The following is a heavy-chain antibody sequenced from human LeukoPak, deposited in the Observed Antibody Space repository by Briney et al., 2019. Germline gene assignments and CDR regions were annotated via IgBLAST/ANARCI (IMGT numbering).Heavy chain of an antibody. CDR2: IYPGDSDI. J-gene: IGHJ4*02. V-gene: IGHV5-51*01. CDR3: ARWRAEYYFDY. D-gene: IGHD1-14*01. Sequence: GESLKISCKGSGYKFTSYWIGWVRQMPGKGLEWMGIIYPGDSDIRYSPSFQGQVTLSADKSLSTAYLQWTSLQASDTAIYYCARWRAEYYFDYWGQGTLVTVFS. CDR1: GYKFTSYW.